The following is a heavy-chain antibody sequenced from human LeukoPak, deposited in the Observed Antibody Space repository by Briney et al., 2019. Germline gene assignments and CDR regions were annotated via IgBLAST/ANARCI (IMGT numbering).Heavy chain of an antibody. CDR1: GFTFSNYG. D-gene: IGHD3-22*01. CDR2: ISYDGRNK. CDR3: ARAKRSSGSGGGMDV. V-gene: IGHV3-30*03. J-gene: IGHJ6*02. Sequence: GRSLTLSCATSGFTFSNYGMHWVRQAPGKGLEWVAVISYDGRNKYYADSVKGRFTISRDNSKNTLYLRMNSLRAEDTAVYYCARAKRSSGSGGGMDVWGQGTTVTVSS.